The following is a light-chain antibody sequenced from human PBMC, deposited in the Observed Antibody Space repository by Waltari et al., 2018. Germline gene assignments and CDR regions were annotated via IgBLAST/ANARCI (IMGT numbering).Light chain of an antibody. V-gene: IGLV3-21*04. CDR3: QVWDSSSDHVI. J-gene: IGLJ2*01. CDR1: NIGAKG. Sequence: SYVLTQPPSVSVAPGKTAKITCGTNNIGAKGVHWYQHKPGQAPVLVIYDDRDRPSGIPERFSGSNSGDTATLTISRVDAGDEADYYCQVWDSSSDHVIFGGGTKLIVL. CDR2: DDR.